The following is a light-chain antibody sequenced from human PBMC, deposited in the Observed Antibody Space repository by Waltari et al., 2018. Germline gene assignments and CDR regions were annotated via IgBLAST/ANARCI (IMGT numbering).Light chain of an antibody. CDR2: KNS. CDR1: SSNIGSSY. CDR3: ETWDNSLSAVV. Sequence: QSVLTQPPSVSAAPGQKVTISCSGSSSNIGSSYVSWYQQLPGTAPKLLIFKNSQRPSGLPDRFSGSKSGPSATLDIKGLQTGDEAQYYCETWDNSLSAVVFGGGTTLSVL. V-gene: IGLV1-51*02. J-gene: IGLJ3*02.